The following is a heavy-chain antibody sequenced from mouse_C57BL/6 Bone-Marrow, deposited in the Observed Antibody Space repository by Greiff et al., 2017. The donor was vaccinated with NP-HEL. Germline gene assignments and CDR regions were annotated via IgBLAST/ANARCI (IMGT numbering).Heavy chain of an antibody. CDR1: GFNITDDY. J-gene: IGHJ3*01. CDR2: IDPENGDT. V-gene: IGHV14-4*01. D-gene: IGHD1-1*01. Sequence: EVHLVESGAELVRPGASVKLSCTASGFNITDDYMHWVKQRPEQGLEWIGWIDPENGDTEYASKFQGKATITADTSSNTAYLQLSSLTSEDTAVYYCTTLYYGSSPFAYWGQGTLVTVSA. CDR3: TTLYYGSSPFAY.